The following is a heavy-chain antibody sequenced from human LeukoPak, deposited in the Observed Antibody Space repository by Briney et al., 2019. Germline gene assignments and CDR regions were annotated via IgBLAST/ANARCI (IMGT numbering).Heavy chain of an antibody. Sequence: GGSLRLSCAASGFSFNNYWMSWVRQAPGKGLEWVANIKQDGTYKYHVDSVKGRFTISRDNAKNSLYLQMNSLRAEDTAVYYCAKLNTAMVDSQTDYWGQGTLVTVSS. V-gene: IGHV3-7*02. CDR2: IKQDGTYK. CDR3: AKLNTAMVDSQTDY. J-gene: IGHJ4*02. D-gene: IGHD5-18*01. CDR1: GFSFNNYW.